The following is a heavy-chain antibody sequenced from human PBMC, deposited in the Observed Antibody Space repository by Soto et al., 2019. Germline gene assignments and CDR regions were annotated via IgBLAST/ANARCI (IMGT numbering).Heavy chain of an antibody. CDR3: ARGGRITIFGVVTIESYYYYGMDV. CDR2: MNPNSGNT. CDR1: GYTFTSYD. D-gene: IGHD3-3*01. Sequence: ASVKVSCKASGYTFTSYDINWVRQATGQGLEWMGWMNPNSGNTGYAQKFQGRVTMTRNTSISTAYMELSSLRSEDTAVYYCARGGRITIFGVVTIESYYYYGMDVWGQGTTVTVSS. V-gene: IGHV1-8*01. J-gene: IGHJ6*02.